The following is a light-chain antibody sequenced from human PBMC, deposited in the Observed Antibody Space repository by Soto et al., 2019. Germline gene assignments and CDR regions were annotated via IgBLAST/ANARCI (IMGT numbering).Light chain of an antibody. V-gene: IGLV2-14*01. CDR1: SSDVGGYNY. CDR2: DVY. Sequence: QSALTQPASVSGSPGQSITISYTGTSSDVGGYNYVSWFQQHPGKAPNLMIYDVYGRPSGVSYRFSGSKSGNTASLTISGLQSEDEADYYCSSYTTSSTVVFGGGTKLTVL. J-gene: IGLJ2*01. CDR3: SSYTTSSTVV.